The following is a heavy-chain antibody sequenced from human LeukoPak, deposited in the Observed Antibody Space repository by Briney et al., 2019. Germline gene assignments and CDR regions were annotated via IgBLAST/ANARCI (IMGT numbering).Heavy chain of an antibody. Sequence: GESLKISCKGSGYTFTSYYMHWVRQAPGQGLEWMGIINPSGGSTSYAQKFQGRVTMTRDTSTSTVYMELSSLRSEDTAVYYCARVRSGYDLVLDYWGQGTLVTVSS. V-gene: IGHV1-46*01. J-gene: IGHJ4*02. CDR1: GYTFTSYY. CDR3: ARVRSGYDLVLDY. D-gene: IGHD5-12*01. CDR2: INPSGGST.